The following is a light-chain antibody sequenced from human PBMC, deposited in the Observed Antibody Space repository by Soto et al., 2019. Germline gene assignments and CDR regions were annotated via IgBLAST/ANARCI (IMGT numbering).Light chain of an antibody. CDR3: QQYGGSTRP. CDR1: QSVSSN. J-gene: IGKJ5*01. Sequence: EIVMTQSPATLSVSPRERATLSCRASQSVSSNLAWYQQKPGQAPRLLIYGASTRATGIPARFSGSGSGTEFTLTISSLQSEDFAVYYCQQYGGSTRPFGQGTRLEIK. V-gene: IGKV3-15*01. CDR2: GAS.